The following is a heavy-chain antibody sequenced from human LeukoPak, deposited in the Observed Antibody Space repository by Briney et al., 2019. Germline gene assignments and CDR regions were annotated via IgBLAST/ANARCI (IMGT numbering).Heavy chain of an antibody. J-gene: IGHJ4*02. D-gene: IGHD3-22*01. CDR1: GFTFSSHW. V-gene: IGHV3-74*01. Sequence: GGSLRLSCAASGFTFSSHWMHWVCLAPGKGLVWVSRINSDGSTTSYADSVKGRFTISRDNAKNTLYLQVNSLRAEDTAVYYCARVMYYYHSSGSIAVYYFDYWGQGTLVTVSS. CDR3: ARVMYYYHSSGSIAVYYFDY. CDR2: INSDGSTT.